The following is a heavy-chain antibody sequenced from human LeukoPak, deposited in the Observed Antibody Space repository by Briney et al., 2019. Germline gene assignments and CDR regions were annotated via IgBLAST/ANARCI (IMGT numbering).Heavy chain of an antibody. J-gene: IGHJ4*02. CDR2: ISAYNGNT. CDR1: GYTFTGYY. CDR3: ARVYLGSYFDY. V-gene: IGHV1-18*04. Sequence: ASVKVSCKASGYTFTGYYMHWVRQAPGQGLEWMGWISAYNGNTNYAQKLQGRVTMTTDTSTSTAYMELRSLRSDDTAVYYCARVYLGSYFDYWGQGTLVTVSS. D-gene: IGHD2-15*01.